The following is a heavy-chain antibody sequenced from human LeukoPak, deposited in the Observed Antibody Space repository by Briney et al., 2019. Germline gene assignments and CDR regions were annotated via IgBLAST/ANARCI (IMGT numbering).Heavy chain of an antibody. V-gene: IGHV4-59*01. D-gene: IGHD3-10*01. J-gene: IGHJ6*03. CDR1: GGSISGYY. Sequence: SETLSLTCTVSGGSISGYYWSWIRQPPGKGLEWIGYIYYSGSTSYNPSLKSRVTISVDTSKNQFSLNLSSVTAADTAVYYCARGVREKNRGFLLYYYYYYMDVWGKGTTVAISS. CDR3: ARGVREKNRGFLLYYYYYYMDV. CDR2: IYYSGST.